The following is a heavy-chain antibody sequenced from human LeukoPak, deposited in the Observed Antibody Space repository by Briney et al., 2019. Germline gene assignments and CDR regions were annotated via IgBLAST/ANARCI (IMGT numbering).Heavy chain of an antibody. V-gene: IGHV4-4*07. Sequence: PSETLSLTCPVSGVSIRSYYWSWIRPPAGKGLEWIGRIYTSGSTNYNPSLESRVTMSVDTSKNQFSLKLSSVTAADTAVYYCARISDCSSSSCPYYYYMDVWGKGTTVTVSS. J-gene: IGHJ6*03. CDR1: GVSIRSYY. CDR3: ARISDCSSSSCPYYYYMDV. D-gene: IGHD2-2*01. CDR2: IYTSGST.